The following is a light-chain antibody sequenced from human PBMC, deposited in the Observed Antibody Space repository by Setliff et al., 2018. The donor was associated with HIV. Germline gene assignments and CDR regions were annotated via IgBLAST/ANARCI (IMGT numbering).Light chain of an antibody. CDR1: SSDVGGYDY. V-gene: IGLV2-14*01. J-gene: IGLJ2*01. CDR2: DVS. CDR3: CSYTTSNNGVV. Sequence: QSALAQPASVSGSPGQSITISCTGSSSDVGGYDYVSWYQQYPGKAPKLLIFDVSHRRSGISNRFSGSQSDNTASLTISGLQPEDEADYYCCSYTTSNNGVVFGGGTKVTVL.